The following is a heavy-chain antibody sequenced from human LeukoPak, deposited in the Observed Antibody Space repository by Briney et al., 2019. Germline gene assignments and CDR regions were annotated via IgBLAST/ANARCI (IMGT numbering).Heavy chain of an antibody. Sequence: GGSLRLSCAASGFSLSSYEVNWVRQAPGKGLEWVSYISTSGSTKYYGDSVKGRFTISRDNAENSLYLQMNSLRAEDTAVYYCVRRYCSSTSCTLDYWGQGTLVTVSS. D-gene: IGHD2-2*01. CDR3: VRRYCSSTSCTLDY. V-gene: IGHV3-48*03. CDR2: ISTSGSTK. CDR1: GFSLSSYE. J-gene: IGHJ4*02.